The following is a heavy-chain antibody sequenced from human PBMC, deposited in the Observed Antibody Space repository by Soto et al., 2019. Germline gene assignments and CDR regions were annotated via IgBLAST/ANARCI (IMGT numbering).Heavy chain of an antibody. Sequence: QVQLVQSGAEVKKPGASVKVSCKTSGYTFSGHYIHWVRQAPQQGPEWMGEIGPESGATRYAEKFRGRVTMTMDTSITTVYMELSNLSPDDTAVYYCGRGRSGQIVIFYWGQGTPVTVSS. CDR2: IGPESGAT. CDR1: GYTFSGHY. V-gene: IGHV1-2*02. CDR3: GRGRSGQIVIFY. J-gene: IGHJ4*02. D-gene: IGHD1-26*01.